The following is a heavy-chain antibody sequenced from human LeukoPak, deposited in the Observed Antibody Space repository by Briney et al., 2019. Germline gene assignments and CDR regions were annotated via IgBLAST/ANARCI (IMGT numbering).Heavy chain of an antibody. CDR2: IKQDGSEK. CDR1: GFTFSSYW. V-gene: IGHV3-7*01. Sequence: PGGSLRLSCAASGFTFSSYWMSWVRQAPGKGLEWVANIKQDGSEKYYVDSVKGRFTISRDNAKNSLYLQMNSLRAEDTAVYYCARALVRGSWWFDPWGQGTLVTVSS. CDR3: ARALVRGSWWFDP. J-gene: IGHJ5*02. D-gene: IGHD3-10*01.